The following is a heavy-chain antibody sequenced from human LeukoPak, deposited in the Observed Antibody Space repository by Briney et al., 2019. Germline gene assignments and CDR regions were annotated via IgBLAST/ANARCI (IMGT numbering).Heavy chain of an antibody. D-gene: IGHD5-18*01. CDR3: ARLRGGVQLWGG. CDR2: LSHAGTN. J-gene: IGHJ4*02. V-gene: IGHV4-39*01. CDR1: GGSITSNSYS. Sequence: SETLSLTCTVSGGSITSNSYSWGWIRQPPGKGLQWIVTLSHAGTNYYNPSLKSRVTMPVDGSKNQLSLKLTSVTATDTAVYYCARLRGGVQLWGGWGKGTLVTVSS.